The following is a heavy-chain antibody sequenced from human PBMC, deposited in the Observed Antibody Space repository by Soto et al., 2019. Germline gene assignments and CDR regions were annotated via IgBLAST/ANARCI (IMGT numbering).Heavy chain of an antibody. D-gene: IGHD2-21*02. V-gene: IGHV3-30*18. Sequence: QVQLVESGGGVVQPGRSLRLSCAASGFTFSSYAMHWVRQAPGKGLEWMAVISYDGTNKYSVDSVKGRFTISRDNSENTLYLQMNSLRVEDTAVYYCAKDRTASYYYYGMDVWGQGTTVTVSS. CDR1: GFTFSSYA. CDR3: AKDRTASYYYYGMDV. CDR2: ISYDGTNK. J-gene: IGHJ6*02.